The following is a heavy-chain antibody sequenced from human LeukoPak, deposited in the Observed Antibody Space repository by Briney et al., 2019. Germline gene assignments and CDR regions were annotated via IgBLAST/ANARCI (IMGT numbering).Heavy chain of an antibody. V-gene: IGHV4-34*01. D-gene: IGHD6-19*01. CDR2: INHSGST. J-gene: IGHJ4*02. CDR3: ARAGVYSSGWLPDTFDC. Sequence: PSETLSLTCAVYGGSFSGYYWSWIRQPPGKGLERIGEINHSGSTNYNPSLKSRVTISVDTSKNQFSLKLSSVTAADTAVYYCARAGVYSSGWLPDTFDCWGQGTLVTVSS. CDR1: GGSFSGYY.